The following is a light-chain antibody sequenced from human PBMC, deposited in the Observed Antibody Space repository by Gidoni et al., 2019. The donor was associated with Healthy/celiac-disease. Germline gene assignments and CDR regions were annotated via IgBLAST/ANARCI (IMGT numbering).Light chain of an antibody. Sequence: APLSLSPGGRTTLTSRTSMSVVSYLSWYQQKHGEAPRRLIYDASNKATGITARFSGSGSGTDFTLTISSLEPEDFAVYYCQQRSNWPSITFGQGTRLEIK. CDR1: MSVVSY. CDR2: DAS. V-gene: IGKV3-11*01. CDR3: QQRSNWPSIT. J-gene: IGKJ5*01.